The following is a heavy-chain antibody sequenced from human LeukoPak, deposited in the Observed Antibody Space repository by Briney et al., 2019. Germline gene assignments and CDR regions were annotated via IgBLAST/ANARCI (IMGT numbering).Heavy chain of an antibody. J-gene: IGHJ4*02. CDR3: VRDRCSSCHYFDC. V-gene: IGHV3-30*04. Sequence: GRSLRLSCAASGFTFSSYAMHWVLQAPGKGLEWVAVISYDGSNKDYADSVKGRFTISRDPSKNTLYLQMNSLRAEDTAMYYCVRDRCSSCHYFDCGEQGTLVTVSA. D-gene: IGHD6-13*01. CDR2: ISYDGSNK. CDR1: GFTFSSYA.